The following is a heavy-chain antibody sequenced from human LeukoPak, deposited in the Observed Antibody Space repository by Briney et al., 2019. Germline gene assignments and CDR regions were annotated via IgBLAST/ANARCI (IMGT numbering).Heavy chain of an antibody. Sequence: SVKVSCKASGGTFSSYAISWVRQAPGQGLEWMGGIIPIFGTANYAQKFQGRVTITADESTSTAYMELSSLGSEDTAVYYCARDNDFWSGCYSGAPNHYYYYMDVWGKGTTVTVSS. CDR3: ARDNDFWSGCYSGAPNHYYYYMDV. CDR2: IIPIFGTA. V-gene: IGHV1-69*13. CDR1: GGTFSSYA. D-gene: IGHD3-3*01. J-gene: IGHJ6*03.